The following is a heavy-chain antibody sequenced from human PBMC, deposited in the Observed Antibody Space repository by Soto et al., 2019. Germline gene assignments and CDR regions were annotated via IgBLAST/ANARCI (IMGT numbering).Heavy chain of an antibody. D-gene: IGHD2-2*01. CDR3: ARDRGCSTSCFSPGWFDP. CDR2: IIPIFGTA. Sequence: QVQLVQSGAEVKKPGSSVKVSCKASGGTVSSYAISWVRQAPGQGLEWMGGIIPIFGTANYAQKFQGRITITADDSTSPADMELSSLRSEDTAVYYCARDRGCSTSCFSPGWFDPWGQGTLVTVSS. J-gene: IGHJ5*02. V-gene: IGHV1-69*12. CDR1: GGTVSSYA.